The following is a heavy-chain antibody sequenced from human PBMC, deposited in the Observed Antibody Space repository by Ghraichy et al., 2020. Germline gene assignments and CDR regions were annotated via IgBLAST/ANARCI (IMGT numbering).Heavy chain of an antibody. CDR2: IIPIFGTA. Sequence: SVKVSCKASGGTFSSYAISWVRQAPGQGLEWMGGIIPIFGTANYAQKFQGRVTITADKSTSTAYMELSSLRSEDTAVYYCARAVGGGYYYYYYYMDVWGKGTTVTVSS. D-gene: IGHD2-15*01. J-gene: IGHJ6*03. V-gene: IGHV1-69*06. CDR1: GGTFSSYA. CDR3: ARAVGGGYYYYYYYMDV.